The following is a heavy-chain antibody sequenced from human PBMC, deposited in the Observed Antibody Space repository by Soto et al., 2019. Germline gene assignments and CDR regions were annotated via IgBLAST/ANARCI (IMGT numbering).Heavy chain of an antibody. CDR2: ISAYNGNT. Sequence: QVQLVQSGAEVKKPGASVQVSCKASGYTFTSYGISWVRQAPGQGLEWMGWISAYNGNTNYAKKLQGRVTMTTDTTTSTGYMELRSLRSDVTSVYFWATDGGVQARFDPWGQGTLVTVSS. D-gene: IGHD2-8*02. CDR3: ATDGGVQARFDP. J-gene: IGHJ5*02. V-gene: IGHV1-18*01. CDR1: GYTFTSYG.